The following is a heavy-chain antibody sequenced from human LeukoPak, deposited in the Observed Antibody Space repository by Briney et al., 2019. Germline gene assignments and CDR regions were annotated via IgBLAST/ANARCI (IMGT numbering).Heavy chain of an antibody. CDR2: ISGYNGNT. Sequence: ASVKVSCKASGYTFSNYAISWVRQAPGQGLEWMGWISGYNGNTNYAQKFQGRVSMTTDTSTSTAYMELTSLTSDDTAMYHCTRLVIYPAYYYYKDVWGEGTTLTVYS. D-gene: IGHD4-23*01. CDR3: TRLVIYPAYYYYKDV. CDR1: GYTFSNYA. V-gene: IGHV1-18*01. J-gene: IGHJ6*03.